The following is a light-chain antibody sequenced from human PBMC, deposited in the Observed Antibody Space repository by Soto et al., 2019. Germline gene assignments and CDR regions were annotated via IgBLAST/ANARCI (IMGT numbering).Light chain of an antibody. CDR3: QQYNSYGT. CDR1: QSIGSS. CDR2: DAS. Sequence: DIQMTQSPSTLSASVGDRVTITCRASQSIGSSLAWYQQKPRKGPKLLIYDASTLESGVPSRFSGSGFGTEFALTISSLQPDDFATFYCQQYNSYGTFGQGTKLEIK. J-gene: IGKJ2*01. V-gene: IGKV1-5*01.